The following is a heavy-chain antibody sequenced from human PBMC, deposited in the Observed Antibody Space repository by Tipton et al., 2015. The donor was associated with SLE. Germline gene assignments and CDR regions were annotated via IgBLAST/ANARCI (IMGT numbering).Heavy chain of an antibody. J-gene: IGHJ4*02. CDR3: AKDMGGGYCSGGSCYSVWDY. CDR1: GFTFSSYW. Sequence: GSLRLSCAASGFTFSSYWMNWVRQAPGKGLEWVSLISWDGGSTYYADSVKGRFTISRDNSENSLYLQMNSLRTEDTALYYCAKDMGGGYCSGGSCYSVWDYWGQGTLVTVSS. V-gene: IGHV3-43*01. D-gene: IGHD2-15*01. CDR2: ISWDGGST.